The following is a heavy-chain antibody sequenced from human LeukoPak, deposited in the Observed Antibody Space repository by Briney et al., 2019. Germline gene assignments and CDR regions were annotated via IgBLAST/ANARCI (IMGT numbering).Heavy chain of an antibody. Sequence: GGSLRLSCAASGFTFSSYWMSWVRQAPGKGLEWVATIRQDGSVNHCVDSVKGRFTVSRDNAWNSLYLQMNSLRAEDTAVYYCARSRRGWGAFDIWGQGTMVTVSS. CDR3: ARSRRGWGAFDI. J-gene: IGHJ3*02. V-gene: IGHV3-7*01. D-gene: IGHD6-19*01. CDR1: GFTFSSYW. CDR2: IRQDGSVN.